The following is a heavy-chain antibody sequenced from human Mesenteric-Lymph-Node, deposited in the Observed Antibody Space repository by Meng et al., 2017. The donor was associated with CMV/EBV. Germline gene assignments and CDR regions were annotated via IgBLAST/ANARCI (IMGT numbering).Heavy chain of an antibody. CDR2: IWYDGRDE. Sequence: FLRLSCVASGFNFGDYGMHWVRQAPGRGLEWVAVIWYDGRDEYNADSVKGRFTISRDNSKNTLYLQMDDVRAEDTALYYCAKDGETWGQGVLVTVSS. V-gene: IGHV3-33*06. J-gene: IGHJ5*02. D-gene: IGHD3-10*01. CDR3: AKDGET. CDR1: GFNFGDYG.